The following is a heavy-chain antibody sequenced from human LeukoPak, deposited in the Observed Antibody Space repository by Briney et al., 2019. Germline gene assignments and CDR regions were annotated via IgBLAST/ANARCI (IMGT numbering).Heavy chain of an antibody. CDR2: VSGNGAGT. V-gene: IGHV3-23*01. CDR3: ARFKCGGDYYYDY. D-gene: IGHD2-21*01. CDR1: RFTFSSYA. J-gene: IGHJ4*02. Sequence: GGSLRLSCAASRFTFSSYAMSWVRQAPGKGLEWVSGVSGNGAGTYYADSVKGRFTISRDNSKNMLYLQMNSLRAEDTAVYYCARFKCGGDYYYDYWGQGTLVTVSS.